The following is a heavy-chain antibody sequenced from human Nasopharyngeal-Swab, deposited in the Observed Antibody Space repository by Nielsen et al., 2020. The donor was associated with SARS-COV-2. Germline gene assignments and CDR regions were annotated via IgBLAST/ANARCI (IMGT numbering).Heavy chain of an antibody. CDR2: IWYDGSKK. CDR3: ARGNRYGLNEEGYYYYYMDV. J-gene: IGHJ6*03. CDR1: GFTFSTFG. Sequence: GESLKISCAASGFTFSTFGMHWVRQAPGKGLEWVAVIWYDGSKKYYADSVEGRFTISRDNSKNTLYLQMNSLRAEDTAVYYCARGNRYGLNEEGYYYYYMDVWGKGTTVTVSS. D-gene: IGHD5-18*01. V-gene: IGHV3-33*01.